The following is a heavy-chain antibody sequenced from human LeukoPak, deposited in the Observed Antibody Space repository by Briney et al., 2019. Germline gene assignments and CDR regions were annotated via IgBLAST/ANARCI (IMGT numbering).Heavy chain of an antibody. CDR2: ITTTGGDT. D-gene: IGHD5-12*01. V-gene: IGHV3-21*04. CDR3: AKVGYSGYDFDY. CDR1: GFTFSSYS. J-gene: IGHJ4*02. Sequence: PGGSLRLSCAASGFTFSSYSMNWVRQAPVKGLEWVSVITTTGGDTRYADSVKGRFTISRDNAKNSLYLQMNSLRAEDTALYYCAKVGYSGYDFDYWGQGTLVTVSS.